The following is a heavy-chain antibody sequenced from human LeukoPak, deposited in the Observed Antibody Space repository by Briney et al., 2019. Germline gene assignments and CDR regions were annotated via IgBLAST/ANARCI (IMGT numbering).Heavy chain of an antibody. CDR3: ARDGDYVGY. Sequence: ASVKVSCKASGGTFSSYAISWMRQAPGQGLEWMGRIIPILGIANYAQKFQGRVTITADKSTSTAYMELSSLRSEDTAVYYCARDGDYVGYWGQGTLVTVSS. CDR1: GGTFSSYA. CDR2: IIPILGIA. D-gene: IGHD4-17*01. J-gene: IGHJ4*02. V-gene: IGHV1-69*04.